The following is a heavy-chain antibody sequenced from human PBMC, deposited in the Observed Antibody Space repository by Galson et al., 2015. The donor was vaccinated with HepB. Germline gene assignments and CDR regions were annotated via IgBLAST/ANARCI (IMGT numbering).Heavy chain of an antibody. CDR3: ARDYDRKTNVDC. V-gene: IGHV3-7*03. Sequence: SLRLSCAASGFTFSSYWMTWVRQAPGKGLEWVANIRQAGSEKYYVDSVKGRFTISRDNAKNSLYLQMNSLRAEDTAVYYCARDYDRKTNVDCWGQGTLVTVSS. CDR1: GFTFSSYW. CDR2: IRQAGSEK. J-gene: IGHJ4*02. D-gene: IGHD3-22*01.